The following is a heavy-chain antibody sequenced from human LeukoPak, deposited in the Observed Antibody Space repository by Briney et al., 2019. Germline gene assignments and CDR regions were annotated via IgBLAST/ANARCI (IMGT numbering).Heavy chain of an antibody. V-gene: IGHV1-18*01. CDR1: GYTFTSYG. J-gene: IGHJ4*02. D-gene: IGHD2-21*01. CDR3: ARDRQCGY. CDR2: ISPYNGNT. Sequence: ASVKVSCKASGYTFTSYGISWVRQAPRQGLEWMGWISPYNGNTNYAPKLQGRVTMTTDTATSTAYMELTSLTSDDTAVYYCARDRQCGYWGQGTLVTVSS.